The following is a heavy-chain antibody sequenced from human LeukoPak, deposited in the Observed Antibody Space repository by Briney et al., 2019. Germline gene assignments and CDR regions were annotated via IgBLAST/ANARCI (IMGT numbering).Heavy chain of an antibody. D-gene: IGHD2-2*01. Sequence: PGGSLRLSCAVSGLSVSNDYINWVRQAPGKGLEWVSVINRGGTTYYADSVKGRFTFSRDNSKNTVYLQMKSLRAEDTAVYFCARCTSCLNSFYFYYMDVWGKGTTVTVSS. J-gene: IGHJ6*03. V-gene: IGHV3-53*01. CDR1: GLSVSNDY. CDR2: INRGGTT. CDR3: ARCTSCLNSFYFYYMDV.